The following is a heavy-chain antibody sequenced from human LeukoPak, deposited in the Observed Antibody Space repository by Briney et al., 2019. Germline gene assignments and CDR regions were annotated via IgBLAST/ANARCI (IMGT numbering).Heavy chain of an antibody. Sequence: QSSETLSLTCTVSGDSISNFYWSWIRQPAGKGLEWIGRIYTSGSTNYNPSLKSRVTMSVDTSKNQFSLKLSSVTAADTAVYYCARDVVAAPGTWDYWGQGTLVTVSS. CDR3: ARDVVAAPGTWDY. D-gene: IGHD6-13*01. CDR1: GDSISNFY. V-gene: IGHV4-4*07. J-gene: IGHJ4*02. CDR2: IYTSGST.